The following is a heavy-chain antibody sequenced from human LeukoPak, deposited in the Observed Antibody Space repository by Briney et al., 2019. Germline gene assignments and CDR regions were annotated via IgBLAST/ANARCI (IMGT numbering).Heavy chain of an antibody. Sequence: GGSLRLSCAASGFTFSDYYTTWIRQAPGKGLEWLSHISGSGATTYYADSVKGRFTISRDNAKNSVYLQLNSLRAEDTAVYYCARVLNFMVAHFFDYWGQGTLVTVSS. CDR1: GFTFSDYY. V-gene: IGHV3-11*01. CDR3: ARVLNFMVAHFFDY. D-gene: IGHD5-12*01. CDR2: ISGSGATT. J-gene: IGHJ4*02.